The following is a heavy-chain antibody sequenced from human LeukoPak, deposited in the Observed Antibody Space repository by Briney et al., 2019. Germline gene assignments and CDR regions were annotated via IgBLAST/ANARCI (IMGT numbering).Heavy chain of an antibody. CDR3: ARDRPGSVDV. CDR2: IGSSTSNK. V-gene: IGHV3-48*01. J-gene: IGHJ6*02. D-gene: IGHD3-10*01. CDR1: GFIFSSYN. Sequence: GGSLRLSCEASGFIFSSYNMNWVCQAPGKGLEWVSFIGSSTSNKDYADSVKGRFTISRDNAKNSLYLQMNSLRVEDTAVYYCARDRPGSVDVWGQGTTVTVSS.